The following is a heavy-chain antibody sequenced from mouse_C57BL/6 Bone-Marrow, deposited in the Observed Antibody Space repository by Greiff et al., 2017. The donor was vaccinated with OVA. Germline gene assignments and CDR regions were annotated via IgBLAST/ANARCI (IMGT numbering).Heavy chain of an antibody. CDR2: IDPETGGT. CDR3: TRLSDSRFAY. V-gene: IGHV1-15*01. Sequence: VKLKQSGAELVRPGASVTLSCKASGYTFTDYEMHWVKQTPVHGLEWIGAIDPETGGTAYNQKFKGKAILTADKSSSTAYMELRSLTSEDSAVYYCTRLSDSRFAYWGQGTLVTVSA. D-gene: IGHD2-5*01. J-gene: IGHJ3*01. CDR1: GYTFTDYE.